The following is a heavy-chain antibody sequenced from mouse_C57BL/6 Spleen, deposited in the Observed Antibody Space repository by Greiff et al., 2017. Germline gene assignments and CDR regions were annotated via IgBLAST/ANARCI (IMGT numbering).Heavy chain of an antibody. D-gene: IGHD1-1*01. J-gene: IGHJ3*01. Sequence: VQVVESGAELVKPGASVKISCKASGYAFSSYWMNWVKQRPGKGLEWIGQIYPGDGDTNYNGKFKGKATLTADKSSSTAYMQLSSLTSEDSAVYFCARWGYYGSSSFAYWGQGTLVTVSA. CDR3: ARWGYYGSSSFAY. CDR1: GYAFSSYW. V-gene: IGHV1-80*01. CDR2: IYPGDGDT.